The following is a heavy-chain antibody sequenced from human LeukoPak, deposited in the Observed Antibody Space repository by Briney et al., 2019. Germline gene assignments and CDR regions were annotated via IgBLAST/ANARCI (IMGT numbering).Heavy chain of an antibody. CDR1: GGSISSGSYY. CDR3: ARDAPTAYCSGGSCYFDY. CDR2: IYTSGST. D-gene: IGHD2-15*01. Sequence: PSETLSLTCTVSGGSISSGSYYWSWIRQPTGKGLEWIVRIYTSGSTNYNPSLKSRVTISLDTSKNQFSLNLSSVTAADTAVYYCARDAPTAYCSGGSCYFDYWGQGTLVTVSS. V-gene: IGHV4-61*02. J-gene: IGHJ4*02.